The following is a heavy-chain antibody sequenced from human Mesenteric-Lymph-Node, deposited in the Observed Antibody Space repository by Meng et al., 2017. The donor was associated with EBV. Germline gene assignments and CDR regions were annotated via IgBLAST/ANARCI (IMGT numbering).Heavy chain of an antibody. D-gene: IGHD5-12*01. Sequence: VGQSGADVKKPGASVKVSCKASGYTFTSYYIHWVRQAPGQGLEWMGIINPSGGSPSYAQKFQDRVTMTRDTSTNTVYMEVSSLRSEDTAVYYCARRVVATWYFDYWGQGTLVTVSS. CDR1: GYTFTSYY. V-gene: IGHV1-46*01. J-gene: IGHJ4*01. CDR2: INPSGGSP. CDR3: ARRVVATWYFDY.